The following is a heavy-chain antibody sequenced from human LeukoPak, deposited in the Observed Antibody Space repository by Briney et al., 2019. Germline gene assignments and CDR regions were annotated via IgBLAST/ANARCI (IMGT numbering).Heavy chain of an antibody. CDR1: GGSIISYY. V-gene: IGHV4-59*01. CDR2: IYYSGST. D-gene: IGHD4-11*01. CDR3: ARGTTVTDY. J-gene: IGHJ4*02. Sequence: SETLSLTCTVSGGSIISYYWSWIRQPPGKGLEWIGYIYYSGSTTYTPSLQSRVTISVDTSKNQFSLKLSSVTAADTAVYYCARGTTVTDYWGQGTLVTVSS.